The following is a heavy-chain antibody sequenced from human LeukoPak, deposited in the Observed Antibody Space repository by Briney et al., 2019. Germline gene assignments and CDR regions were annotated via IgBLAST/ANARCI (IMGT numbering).Heavy chain of an antibody. CDR2: INPSGGST. J-gene: IGHJ5*02. D-gene: IGHD6-13*01. Sequence: GASVKVSCKASGYTFTNHYIHWVRQGPGQGLEWMGIINPSGGSTGYAQKFQGRVTMTRDTSISTAYMELSRLRSDDTAVYYCARATAAAGHPFDPWGQGTLVTVSS. CDR3: ARATAAAGHPFDP. CDR1: GYTFTNHY. V-gene: IGHV1-46*01.